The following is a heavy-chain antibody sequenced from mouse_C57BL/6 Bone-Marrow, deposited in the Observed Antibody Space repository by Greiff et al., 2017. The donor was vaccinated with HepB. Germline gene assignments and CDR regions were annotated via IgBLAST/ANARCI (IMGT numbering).Heavy chain of an antibody. J-gene: IGHJ2*01. Sequence: DVKLVESGGGLVQPKGSLKLSCAASGFTFNTYAMHWVRQAPAKGLEWVARIRSKSSNYATYYADSVKDRFTISRDDSQSMLYLQMNNLKTEDTAMYYCVRDGDYDGYPDYWGQGTTLTVSS. V-gene: IGHV10-3*01. CDR3: VRDGDYDGYPDY. CDR1: GFTFNTYA. D-gene: IGHD2-3*01. CDR2: IRSKSSNYAT.